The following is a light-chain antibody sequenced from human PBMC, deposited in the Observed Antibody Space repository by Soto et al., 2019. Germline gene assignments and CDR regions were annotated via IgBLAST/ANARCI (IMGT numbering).Light chain of an antibody. CDR2: ETS. J-gene: IGKJ1*01. CDR3: QQYNKWPRT. V-gene: IGKV3D-20*02. CDR1: QSVSSSY. Sequence: EIVLTQSPGTLSLSPGERATLSCRASQSVSSSYLAWSQQRTGQAPRLLIYETSNRATGIPDRFSGSGSGTEFTLTISSLQSEDFAVYYCQQYNKWPRTFGQGTKVDIK.